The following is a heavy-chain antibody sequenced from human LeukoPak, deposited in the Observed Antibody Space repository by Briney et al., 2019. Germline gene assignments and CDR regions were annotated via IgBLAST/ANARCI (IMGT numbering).Heavy chain of an antibody. CDR2: INPNSGGT. D-gene: IGHD3-3*01. CDR1: GYRFTGYY. V-gene: IGHV1-2*02. J-gene: IGHJ4*02. CDR3: ASYRFLEWLLDY. Sequence: ASVKVSCKASGYRFTGYYIHWVRQAPGQGLEWMGWINPNSGGTNYAQKFQGRVTMTRDTSISTAYMELSRLRSDDTAVYYCASYRFLEWLLDYWGQGTLVTVSS.